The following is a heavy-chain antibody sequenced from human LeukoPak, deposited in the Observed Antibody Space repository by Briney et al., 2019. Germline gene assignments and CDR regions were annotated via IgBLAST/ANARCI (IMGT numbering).Heavy chain of an antibody. D-gene: IGHD3-10*01. Sequence: GGSLRLSCAASGFTFINYAMSWVRQAPGKGLEWVSGISGPGGSTYYVDSVKGRFTISRDNSKNTLYLQMNSLRAEDTAVYYCARDLLVRGVRFDPWGQGTQVTVSS. CDR1: GFTFINYA. CDR2: ISGPGGST. CDR3: ARDLLVRGVRFDP. J-gene: IGHJ5*02. V-gene: IGHV3-23*01.